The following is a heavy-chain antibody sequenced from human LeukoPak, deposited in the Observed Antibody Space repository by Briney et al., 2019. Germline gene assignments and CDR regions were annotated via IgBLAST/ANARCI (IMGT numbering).Heavy chain of an antibody. CDR3: ASPTKQDTVVDQYSGSTRHYYGMDV. V-gene: IGHV1-8*01. CDR1: GYTFSNYD. CDR2: MNPNSGNT. J-gene: IGHJ6*02. Sequence: PSVNVSCKASGYTFSNYDINWVRQAPGQGLEWMGWMNPNSGNTASAQKFQGRVTMTRSTSISTAYMELTSLRSEDTAVYYCASPTKQDTVVDQYSGSTRHYYGMDVWGQGTTVIVSS. D-gene: IGHD5-12*01.